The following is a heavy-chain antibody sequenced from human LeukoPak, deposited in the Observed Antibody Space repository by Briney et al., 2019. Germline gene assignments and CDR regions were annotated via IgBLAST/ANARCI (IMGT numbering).Heavy chain of an antibody. Sequence: ASVKVSCKASGYTFTSYAMHWVRQAPGQRLEWMGWINAGNGNTKYSQKFQGRVTITRDTSASTAYMELSSLRSEDTAVYYCARAHTYCSSTSCPMYNWFDPWGQGTLVTASS. J-gene: IGHJ5*02. CDR2: INAGNGNT. D-gene: IGHD2-2*01. CDR3: ARAHTYCSSTSCPMYNWFDP. CDR1: GYTFTSYA. V-gene: IGHV1-3*01.